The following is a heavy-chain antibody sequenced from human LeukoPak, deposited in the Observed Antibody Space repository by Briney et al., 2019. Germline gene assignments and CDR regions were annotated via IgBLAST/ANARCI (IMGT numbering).Heavy chain of an antibody. J-gene: IGHJ4*02. D-gene: IGHD3-22*01. CDR2: VSGSGGTT. V-gene: IGHV3-23*01. CDR1: GFTFSSFG. CDR3: ARYYYYGTGAYYSSLDY. Sequence: GSLRLSCAASGFTFSSFGMSWVRQAPGKGLEWVSAVSGSGGTTYYVDSVKGRFTISRDNSKNTLDLQMNSLRAEDTAVYYCARYYYYGTGAYYSSLDYWGQGTLVTVSS.